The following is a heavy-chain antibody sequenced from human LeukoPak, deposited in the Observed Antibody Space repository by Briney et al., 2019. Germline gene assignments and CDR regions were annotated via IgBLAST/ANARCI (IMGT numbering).Heavy chain of an antibody. V-gene: IGHV4-59*01. D-gene: IGHD4-23*01. CDR3: ARETTVVTPGRSDVFDI. CDR1: GGSISSYY. Sequence: SDTLSLTCTVSGGSISSYYWSWIRQPPGKGLEWIGYIYYSGSTNYNPSLKSRVTISVDTSKNQFSLKQSSVSAADTAVYYCARETTVVTPGRSDVFDIWGQGTMVTVSS. J-gene: IGHJ3*02. CDR2: IYYSGST.